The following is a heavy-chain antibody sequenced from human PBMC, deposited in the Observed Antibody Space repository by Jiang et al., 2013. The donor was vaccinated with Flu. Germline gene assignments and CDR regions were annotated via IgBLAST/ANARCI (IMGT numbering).Heavy chain of an antibody. J-gene: IGHJ4*02. CDR1: GFTFSSYG. CDR2: IWYDGSNK. V-gene: IGHV3-33*01. Sequence: VQLLESGGGLVQPGRSLRLSCAASGFTFSSYGMHWVRQAPGKGLEWVAFIWYDGSNKYYADSVKGRFTISRDNSKNTLYLQMNSLRAEDTAVYYCARDEKPLDIVVVPAAPRGWPLSDWGQGTLVTVSS. D-gene: IGHD2-2*03. CDR3: ARDEKPLDIVVVPAAPRGWPLSD.